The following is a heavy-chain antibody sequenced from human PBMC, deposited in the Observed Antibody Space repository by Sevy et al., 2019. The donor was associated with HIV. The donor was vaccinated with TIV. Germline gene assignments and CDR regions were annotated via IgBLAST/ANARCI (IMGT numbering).Heavy chain of an antibody. CDR1: GFTVSSYA. CDR3: AKVGSGKIVVVPAAAFDI. Sequence: GGSLRLSCAASGFTVSSYAMSWVRQAPGKGLEWVSAMSGSGGSTYYADSVKGRFTISRDNSKNTLYLQMNSLRAEDTAVYYCAKVGSGKIVVVPAAAFDIWGQGTMVTVSS. CDR2: MSGSGGST. J-gene: IGHJ3*02. V-gene: IGHV3-23*01. D-gene: IGHD2-2*01.